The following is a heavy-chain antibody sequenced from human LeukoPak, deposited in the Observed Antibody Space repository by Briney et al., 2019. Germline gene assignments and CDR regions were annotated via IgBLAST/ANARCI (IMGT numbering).Heavy chain of an antibody. D-gene: IGHD2-2*01. Sequence: GGSLRLSCAASGFTFSAYTMNWVRQAPGKGLEWVSSISTTSSYINYADSVKGRFTISRDNAKNSLYLQMNSLRAEDTALYYCARGTPFDYWGQGTLVTVSS. J-gene: IGHJ4*02. CDR1: GFTFSAYT. V-gene: IGHV3-21*01. CDR2: ISTTSSYI. CDR3: ARGTPFDY.